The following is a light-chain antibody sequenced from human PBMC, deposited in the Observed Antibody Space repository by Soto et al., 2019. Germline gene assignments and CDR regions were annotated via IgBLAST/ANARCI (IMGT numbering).Light chain of an antibody. Sequence: EIVLTQSPATLSLSPGERATLSCRASQSVGSYLAWYQQKPGQAPRLLIYDASNRATGIPARFSGSGSGTDFTLPISSREPEDFAVYYCQQRSNWPTITFGQGTRLEIK. J-gene: IGKJ5*01. V-gene: IGKV3-11*01. CDR2: DAS. CDR3: QQRSNWPTIT. CDR1: QSVGSY.